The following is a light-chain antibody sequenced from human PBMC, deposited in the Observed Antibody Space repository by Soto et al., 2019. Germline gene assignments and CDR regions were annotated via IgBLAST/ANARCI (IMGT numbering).Light chain of an antibody. CDR2: GTS. CDR3: QQYVSWT. J-gene: IGKJ1*01. CDR1: QTISSNY. Sequence: DIVLTQSPGTLSVSPGERATLSCRASQTISSNYLAWYQQQPGQPPSLLIYGTSSRATGIPDRFSGSGSGTDFTLTISRLEPEDSAIYYCQQYVSWTFGQGTKVEIK. V-gene: IGKV3-20*01.